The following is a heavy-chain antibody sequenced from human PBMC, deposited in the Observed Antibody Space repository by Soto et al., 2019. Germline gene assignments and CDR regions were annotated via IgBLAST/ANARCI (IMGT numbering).Heavy chain of an antibody. CDR3: ARLGTVTTDYGMDV. Sequence: QVQLQESVPGLVKPSQTLSLTCTVSGGSISSGDYYWSWIRQPPGNGLEWIGYIYYSGSTYYNPSLKSRVTRSVDTSKSECSLKLSSVPAADTAVYYCARLGTVTTDYGMDVWCQGGTVTVSS. D-gene: IGHD4-17*01. V-gene: IGHV4-30-4*01. CDR1: GGSISSGDYY. CDR2: IYYSGST. J-gene: IGHJ6*02.